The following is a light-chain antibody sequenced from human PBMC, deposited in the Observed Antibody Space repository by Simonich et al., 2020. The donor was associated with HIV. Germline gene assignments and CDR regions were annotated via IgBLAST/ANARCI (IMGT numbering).Light chain of an antibody. CDR1: SSDVGGYNY. V-gene: IGLV2-14*03. Sequence: QSALTQPASVSGSPGQSITISCTGTSSDVGGYNYVSWYQQLPGEAPKLMFYDVSKRPAGVSNRFSGSKSGNTASLTISGLQAEDEADYYCSSYTSSSTFGVFGGGTKLTVL. CDR2: DVS. J-gene: IGLJ2*01. CDR3: SSYTSSSTFGV.